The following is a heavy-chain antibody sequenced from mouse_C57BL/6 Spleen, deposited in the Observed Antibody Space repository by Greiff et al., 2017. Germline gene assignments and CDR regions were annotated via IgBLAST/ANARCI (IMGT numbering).Heavy chain of an antibody. CDR1: GYTFTSYW. CDR2: IYPGSGST. J-gene: IGHJ3*01. V-gene: IGHV1-55*01. CDR3: ARAGTDQASWFAY. Sequence: VQLQQPGAELVKPGASVKMSCKASGYTFTSYWIPWVKQRPGRGLEWIGDIYPGSGSTNYNEKFKSKATLTVDTSSSTAYMQLSSLTSEDSAVYYCARAGTDQASWFAYWGQGTLVTVSA. D-gene: IGHD3-2*02.